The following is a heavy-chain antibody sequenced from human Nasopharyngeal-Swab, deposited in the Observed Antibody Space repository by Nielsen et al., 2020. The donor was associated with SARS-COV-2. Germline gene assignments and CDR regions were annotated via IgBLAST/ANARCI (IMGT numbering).Heavy chain of an antibody. CDR1: GGTFSSYA. CDR3: ARAVGRVAARYYFDY. D-gene: IGHD6-6*01. CDR2: IIPIFGTA. J-gene: IGHJ4*02. V-gene: IGHV1-69*13. Sequence: LVKVSCKASGGTFSSYAISWVRQAPGQGLEWMGGIIPIFGTANYAQKFQGRVTITADESTSTAYMELSSLRSEDTAVYYCARAVGRVAARYYFDYWGQGTLVTVSS.